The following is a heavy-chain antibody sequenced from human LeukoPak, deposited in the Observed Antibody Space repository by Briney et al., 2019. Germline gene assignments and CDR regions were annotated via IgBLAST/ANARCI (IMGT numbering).Heavy chain of an antibody. D-gene: IGHD5-24*01. Sequence: PGGSLRLSCAASGFTFSSYGMHWVRQAPGKGLEWVAVIWYDGSNKYYADSVKGRFTISRDNSKNTLYLQMNSLRAEDTAVYYCAKDPSMAHYYYYMDVWGKGTTVIVSS. V-gene: IGHV3-33*06. J-gene: IGHJ6*03. CDR1: GFTFSSYG. CDR2: IWYDGSNK. CDR3: AKDPSMAHYYYYMDV.